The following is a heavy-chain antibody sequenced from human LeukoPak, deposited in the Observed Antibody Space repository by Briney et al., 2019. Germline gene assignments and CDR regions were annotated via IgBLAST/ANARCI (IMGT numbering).Heavy chain of an antibody. Sequence: GGSLRLSCAASGFTFSTYAMSWVRQAPGKGLEWVAVISYDGSNKYYADSVKGRFTISRDNSKNTLYLQMNSLRAEDTAVYYCAKDLFVWFGELLGAFDIWGQGTMVTVSS. CDR2: ISYDGSNK. CDR3: AKDLFVWFGELLGAFDI. V-gene: IGHV3-30*18. CDR1: GFTFSTYA. D-gene: IGHD3-10*01. J-gene: IGHJ3*02.